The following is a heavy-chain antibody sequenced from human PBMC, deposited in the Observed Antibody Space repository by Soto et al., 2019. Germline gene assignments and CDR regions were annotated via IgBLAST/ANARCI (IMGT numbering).Heavy chain of an antibody. Sequence: EVQLVESGGGLVQPGGSLILSFAASGFTFRTYHMNWVRQAPGKGLEWVPYIRSCGSRIYYPDSVKGRFTISRDNAKSSQYIPMNGLRAQDTAVYYCARDGSTVNTNYHYSRDFWGKGTTVTVPS. V-gene: IGHV3-48*03. D-gene: IGHD4-17*01. CDR2: IRSCGSRI. J-gene: IGHJ6*04. CDR1: GFTFRTYH. CDR3: ARDGSTVNTNYHYSRDF.